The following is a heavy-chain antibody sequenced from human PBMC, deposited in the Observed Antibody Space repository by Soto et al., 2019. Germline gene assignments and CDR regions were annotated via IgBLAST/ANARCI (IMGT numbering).Heavy chain of an antibody. V-gene: IGHV1-18*01. D-gene: IGHD6-19*01. CDR1: GYSFTSYG. CDR2: ISAYNGNT. Sequence: QVQLVQSGAEVKKPGASVKVSCKASGYSFTSYGISWVRQAPGQGLEWMGWISAYNGNTKYAQKLQGRVTMTTETSTRTEYMELRSLRSDDTAVYYFARDLAVALIDYWGQGTLVTVSS. CDR3: ARDLAVALIDY. J-gene: IGHJ4*02.